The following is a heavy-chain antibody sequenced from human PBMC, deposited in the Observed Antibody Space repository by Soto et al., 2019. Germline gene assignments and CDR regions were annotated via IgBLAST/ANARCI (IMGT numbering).Heavy chain of an antibody. V-gene: IGHV4-34*01. J-gene: IGHJ5*02. CDR1: GGSFSGYY. CDR2: INHSGST. CDR3: ARDSPKTSSYPNWFDP. Sequence: SETLSLTCAVYGGSFSGYYWSWIRQPPGKGLEWIGEINHSGSTNYNPSLKSRVTISVDTSKNQFSLKLSSVTAADTAVYYCARDSPKTSSYPNWFDPWGQGTLVTVSS. D-gene: IGHD2-2*01.